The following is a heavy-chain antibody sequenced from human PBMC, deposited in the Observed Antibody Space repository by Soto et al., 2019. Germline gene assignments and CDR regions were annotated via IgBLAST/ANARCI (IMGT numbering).Heavy chain of an antibody. CDR3: ARVVRYFDWFEYFQH. V-gene: IGHV3-7*01. D-gene: IGHD3-9*01. CDR1: GFTFSSYW. Sequence: GGSLRLSCAASGFTFSSYWMSWVRQAPGKGLEWVANIKQDGSEKYYVDSVKGRFTISRDNAKNSLYLQMNSLRAEDTAVYYCARVVRYFDWFEYFQHWGQGTLVTVSS. J-gene: IGHJ1*01. CDR2: IKQDGSEK.